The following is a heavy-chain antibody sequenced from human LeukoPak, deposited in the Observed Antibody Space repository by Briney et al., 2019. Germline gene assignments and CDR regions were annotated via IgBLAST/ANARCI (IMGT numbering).Heavy chain of an antibody. J-gene: IGHJ4*02. CDR2: ISNSGGTT. V-gene: IGHV3-23*01. D-gene: IGHD3-9*01. CDR1: GFMFSTYA. Sequence: GGSLRLSCATSGFMFSTYAMSWVRQAPGKGLEWVSIISNSGGTTYYADSVKGRFTVSRDNSKNTLYLQMKSLRAEDTAVYYXVXQSXXXSDXYYFDYXGQGTLVAVSS. CDR3: VXQSXXXSDXYYFDY.